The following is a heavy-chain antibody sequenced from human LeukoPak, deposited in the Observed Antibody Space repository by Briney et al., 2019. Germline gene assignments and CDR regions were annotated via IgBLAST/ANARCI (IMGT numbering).Heavy chain of an antibody. CDR1: GGSISSYY. CDR2: IYTSGST. D-gene: IGHD2-15*01. J-gene: IGHJ5*02. V-gene: IGHV4-4*07. CDR3: ARDQWSGGSKTIHNWFDP. Sequence: PSETLSLTCTVSGGSISSYYWSWIRQPAGKALEWIGRIYTSGSTNYNPSLKSRVTMSVDTSKNQFSLKLSSVTAADTAVYYCARDQWSGGSKTIHNWFDPWGQGTLVTVSS.